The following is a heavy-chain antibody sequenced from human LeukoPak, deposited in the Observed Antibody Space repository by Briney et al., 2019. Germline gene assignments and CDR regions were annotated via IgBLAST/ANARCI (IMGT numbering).Heavy chain of an antibody. CDR1: GDSINSHSYY. J-gene: IGHJ4*02. CDR3: VRHISTNTGYFDS. Sequence: SETLSLTCTVSGDSINSHSYYWGWIRQPPGKGLEWIGSVYYDGASYSNPSLKSRVAVFVDTSRDQFSLDLSFVTAADTALYYCVRHISTNTGYFDSCGQGTLVSVSS. V-gene: IGHV4-39*01. D-gene: IGHD5-24*01. CDR2: VYYDGAS.